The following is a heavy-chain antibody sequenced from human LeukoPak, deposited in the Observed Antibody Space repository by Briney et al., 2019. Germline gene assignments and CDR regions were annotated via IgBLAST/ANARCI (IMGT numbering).Heavy chain of an antibody. CDR3: ARVIHGGKEDY. CDR2: ISYDGSNK. Sequence: GSLRLSCAASGFTFSSYAMHWVRQAPGKGLEWVAVISYDGSNKYYADSVKGRFTISRDNSKNTLYLQMNSLRAEDTAVYYCARVIHGGKEDYWGQGTLVTVSS. V-gene: IGHV3-30*04. CDR1: GFTFSSYA. D-gene: IGHD4-23*01. J-gene: IGHJ4*02.